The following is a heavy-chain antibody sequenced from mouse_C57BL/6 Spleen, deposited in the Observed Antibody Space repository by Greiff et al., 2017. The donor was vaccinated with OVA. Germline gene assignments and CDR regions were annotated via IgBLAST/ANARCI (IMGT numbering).Heavy chain of an antibody. CDR2: IDPSDSYT. V-gene: IGHV1-50*01. D-gene: IGHD1-1*01. CDR3: ARKDGSSPGDY. CDR1: GYTFTSYW. J-gene: IGHJ4*01. Sequence: QVQLQQPGAELVKPGASVKLSCKASGYTFTSYWMQWVKQRPGQGLEWIGEIDPSDSYTNYNQKFKGKATLTVDTSSSTAYMQLSSLTSEDSAVYYCARKDGSSPGDYWGQGTSVTVSS.